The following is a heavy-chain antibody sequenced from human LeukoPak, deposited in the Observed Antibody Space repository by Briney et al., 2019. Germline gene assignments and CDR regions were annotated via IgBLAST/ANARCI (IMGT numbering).Heavy chain of an antibody. Sequence: GASVKVSCKASGYTFTSYGITWVRQAPGQGLEWMGWISTYNGNTNYAQKLQGRVTMTTDTSTSTAYMELRSLRSDDTAVYYFARAATPYYYGSGSPSRYYYYMDVWGKGTTVTISS. D-gene: IGHD3-10*01. CDR1: GYTFTSYG. CDR3: ARAATPYYYGSGSPSRYYYYMDV. CDR2: ISTYNGNT. J-gene: IGHJ6*03. V-gene: IGHV1-18*01.